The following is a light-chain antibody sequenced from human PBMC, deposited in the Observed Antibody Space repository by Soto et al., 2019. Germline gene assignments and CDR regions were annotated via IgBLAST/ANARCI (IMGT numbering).Light chain of an antibody. CDR3: MQGTHWPPT. Sequence: DIQMTQSPSSLSASVGNRVTITCQASHDIATYLNWYQQKPGKAPNLLIYDASNLETGVPDRFSGSGSGTDFTLKISRVEAEDVGVYYCMQGTHWPPTFGQGTKVDIK. V-gene: IGKV1-33*01. J-gene: IGKJ1*01. CDR2: DAS. CDR1: HDIATY.